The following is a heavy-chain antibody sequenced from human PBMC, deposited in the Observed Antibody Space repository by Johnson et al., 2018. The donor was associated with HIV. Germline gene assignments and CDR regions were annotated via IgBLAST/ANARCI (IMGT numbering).Heavy chain of an antibody. V-gene: IGHV3-15*01. CDR3: TTMSALWFGDLHVFGDGFDI. CDR1: GFTFSNAW. Sequence: VQLVESGGGSVKSGGSLRVSCAASGFTFSNAWMSWVRQAPGKGLEWVGRVKSKTDGGAIDYAAAVKGRFIISRDESKNTQYRQMNGLKTEDTAVYYCTTMSALWFGDLHVFGDGFDIWGQGTMVTVSS. J-gene: IGHJ3*02. CDR2: VKSKTDGGAI. D-gene: IGHD3-10*01.